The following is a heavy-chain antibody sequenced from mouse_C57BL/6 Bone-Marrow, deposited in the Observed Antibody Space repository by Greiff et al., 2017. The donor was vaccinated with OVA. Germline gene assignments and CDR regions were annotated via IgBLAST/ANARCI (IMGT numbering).Heavy chain of an antibody. CDR3: TTGLGPFAY. D-gene: IGHD4-1*01. J-gene: IGHJ3*01. Sequence: VQLQQSGAELVRPGASVKLSCTASGFNIKDDYMHWVKQRPEQGLEWIGWIDPENGDTEYASKFKGKATITADTSSNTAYRQLSSLTSEETAVYYCTTGLGPFAYWGQGTLVTVSA. CDR2: IDPENGDT. CDR1: GFNIKDDY. V-gene: IGHV14-4*01.